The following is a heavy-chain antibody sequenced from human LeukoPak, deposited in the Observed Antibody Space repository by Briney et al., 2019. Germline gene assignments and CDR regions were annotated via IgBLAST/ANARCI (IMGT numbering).Heavy chain of an antibody. V-gene: IGHV3-23*01. CDR3: ARGSDVWGRSFDY. Sequence: GGSLRLSCAASGFTYSTYGMNWVRQVPGKGLEWVSGISGSGGSTSYADSVKGRFTISRDNAKNTLYLQMNSLRAEDTAVYYCARGSDVWGRSFDYWGQGTLVTVSS. CDR2: ISGSGGST. J-gene: IGHJ4*02. D-gene: IGHD3-16*01. CDR1: GFTYSTYG.